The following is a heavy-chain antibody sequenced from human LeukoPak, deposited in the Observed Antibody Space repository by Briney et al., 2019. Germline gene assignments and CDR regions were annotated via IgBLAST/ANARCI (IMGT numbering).Heavy chain of an antibody. D-gene: IGHD4-23*01. CDR1: GFVFSSYS. CDR3: ARDRNGGSFDY. J-gene: IGHJ4*02. Sequence: GGSLRLSCAASGFVFSSYSMNWVRQAPGKGLEWVSFLIVGNGNQHYADSVKGRFTISRDDAKNSLHLQMNSLRAEDTAVYYCARDRNGGSFDYWGQGTLVTVSS. CDR2: LIVGNGNQ. V-gene: IGHV3-48*01.